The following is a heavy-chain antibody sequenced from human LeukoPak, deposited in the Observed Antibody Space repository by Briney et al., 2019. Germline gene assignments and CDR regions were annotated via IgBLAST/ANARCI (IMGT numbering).Heavy chain of an antibody. V-gene: IGHV3-30-3*01. CDR1: GFTFNTYA. Sequence: PGGSLRLSCAASGFTFNTYAMHWVRQAPGKGLEWVAVISYDGSNKYYADSVKGRFTISRDNSKNTLYLQMNSLRAEDTAVYYCARERYGDFGFDYWRQGTLVTVSS. CDR3: ARERYGDFGFDY. CDR2: ISYDGSNK. D-gene: IGHD4-17*01. J-gene: IGHJ4*02.